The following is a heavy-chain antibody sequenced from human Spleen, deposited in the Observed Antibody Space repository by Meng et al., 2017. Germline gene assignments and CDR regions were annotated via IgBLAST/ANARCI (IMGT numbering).Heavy chain of an antibody. CDR2: INYNGITT. Sequence: EVQLLESGGNWVQPGGSLRLSCAASGFTFSSYAMSWVRQAPGKGLEWVSSINYNGITTYYTDSVKGRFTISRDNSKNTLYLQMKSLRAEDMAIYYCAKVGVGWSVEYWGQGTLVTVSS. J-gene: IGHJ4*02. CDR1: GFTFSSYA. V-gene: IGHV3-23*01. CDR3: AKVGVGWSVEY. D-gene: IGHD2-15*01.